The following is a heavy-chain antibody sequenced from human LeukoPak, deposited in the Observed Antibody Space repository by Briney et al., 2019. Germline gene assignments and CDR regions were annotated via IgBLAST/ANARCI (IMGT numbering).Heavy chain of an antibody. J-gene: IGHJ4*02. Sequence: SETLSLTCTVSGGSISSYYWSWIRQPAGKRLEWIGRTYTSGSTNYNPSLKSRVTMSVDTSKNQFSLKLSSVTAADTAVYYCARVGAALGFDYWGQGTLVTVSS. CDR3: ARVGAALGFDY. CDR1: GGSISSYY. CDR2: TYTSGST. V-gene: IGHV4-4*07. D-gene: IGHD6-13*01.